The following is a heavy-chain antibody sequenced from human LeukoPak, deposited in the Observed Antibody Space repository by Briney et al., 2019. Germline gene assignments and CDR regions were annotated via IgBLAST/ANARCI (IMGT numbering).Heavy chain of an antibody. D-gene: IGHD6-13*01. Sequence: GGSLRLSCTTSGFAFSDYYMTWIRQAPGKGLEWVSYISSSGSPIDYADSVKGRFTISRDNAKNSLYLQMNSLRAEDTAVYYCARVFLIVAAGTFDYWGQGTLVTVSS. J-gene: IGHJ4*02. CDR2: ISSSGSPI. V-gene: IGHV3-11*01. CDR3: ARVFLIVAAGTFDY. CDR1: GFAFSDYY.